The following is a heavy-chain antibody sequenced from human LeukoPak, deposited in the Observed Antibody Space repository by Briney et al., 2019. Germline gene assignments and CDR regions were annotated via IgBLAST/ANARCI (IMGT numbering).Heavy chain of an antibody. D-gene: IGHD3-9*01. CDR1: GFTFSDYN. Sequence: GGSLRLSCAASGFTFSDYNMNWVRQAPGKGLEGVSYITNGGSTIHHADSVKGRFTISRDNAKKTLYLQMNSLRAEDTAVYYCARSIGLTGGGVDVWGKGTTVTDSS. J-gene: IGHJ6*04. CDR2: ITNGGSTI. V-gene: IGHV3-11*01. CDR3: ARSIGLTGGGVDV.